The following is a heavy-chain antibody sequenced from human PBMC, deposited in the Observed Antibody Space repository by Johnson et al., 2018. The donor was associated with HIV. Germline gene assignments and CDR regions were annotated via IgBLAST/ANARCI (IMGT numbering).Heavy chain of an antibody. J-gene: IGHJ3*02. V-gene: IGHV3-30*04. Sequence: VQLVEYGGGVVQPGRSLRLSCAASGFTFSSYAMHWVRQAPGKGLEWVAVISYDGSNKYYADSVKGRFTISRDNSKNTLYLQMNSLRPEDTAVYYCARGGLRLFGAFDIWGQGTMVTVSS. CDR1: GFTFSSYA. D-gene: IGHD3-10*02. CDR3: ARGGLRLFGAFDI. CDR2: ISYDGSNK.